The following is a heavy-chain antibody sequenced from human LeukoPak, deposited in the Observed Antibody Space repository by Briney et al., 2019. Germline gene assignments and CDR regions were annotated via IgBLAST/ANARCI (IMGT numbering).Heavy chain of an antibody. D-gene: IGHD1-26*01. Sequence: SETLSLTCTVSGGSISSSSYYWGWIRQPPGKGLEWIGSIYYSGSTYYNPSLKSRVTISVDTSKNQFSLKLSSVTAADTAVYYCARIGGSHLMGYHYMDVWGKGTTVTVSS. CDR3: ARIGGSHLMGYHYMDV. CDR2: IYYSGST. V-gene: IGHV4-39*01. J-gene: IGHJ6*03. CDR1: GGSISSSSYY.